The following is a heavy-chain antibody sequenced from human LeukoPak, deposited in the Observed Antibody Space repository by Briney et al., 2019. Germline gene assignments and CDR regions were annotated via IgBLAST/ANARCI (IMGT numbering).Heavy chain of an antibody. CDR3: ARAGEVATIEFYFDY. CDR1: GDSISNYY. V-gene: IGHV4-59*01. Sequence: SKTLSLTCSVSGDSISNYYWSWIRQPPGKGLQWIGHVHDSGNTNYNPSLKSRVTISVDTSKNQFSLKLSSVTAADTAVYYCARAGEVATIEFYFDYWGQGTLVTVSS. J-gene: IGHJ4*02. CDR2: VHDSGNT. D-gene: IGHD5-12*01.